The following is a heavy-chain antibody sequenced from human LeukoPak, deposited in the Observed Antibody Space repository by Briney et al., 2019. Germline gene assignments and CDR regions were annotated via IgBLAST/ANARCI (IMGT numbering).Heavy chain of an antibody. V-gene: IGHV3-30-3*02. CDR2: ISYDGSIK. D-gene: IGHD3-10*01. Sequence: PGGSLRLSCTASGFTFSSYAMHWVRQAPGKGLEWVAVISYDGSIKYYADSVKGRFTISRDNSKNTLYLQMNSLRAEDTAVYYCAKSGLITMVRGVIHGFDYWGQGTLVTVSS. J-gene: IGHJ4*02. CDR1: GFTFSSYA. CDR3: AKSGLITMVRGVIHGFDY.